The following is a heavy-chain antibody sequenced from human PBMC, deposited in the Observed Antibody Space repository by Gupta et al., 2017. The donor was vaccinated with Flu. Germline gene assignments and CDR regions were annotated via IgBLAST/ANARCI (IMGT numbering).Heavy chain of an antibody. CDR1: GFTFRNDD. CDR3: AKRMGHH. D-gene: IGHD1-26*01. V-gene: IGHV3-23*01. Sequence: EVQLLGSWGGLVQHGGSVRLSCAASGFTFRNDDMSWVRQAPGKGLEWVSLINHADTTVHADSVKGRFTIARDNFNTILSLQMNTLTHAVTAMYYGAKRMGHHW. CDR2: INHADTT. J-gene: IGHJ1*01.